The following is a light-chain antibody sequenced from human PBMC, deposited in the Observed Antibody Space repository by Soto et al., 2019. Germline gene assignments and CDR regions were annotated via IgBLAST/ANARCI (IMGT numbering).Light chain of an antibody. CDR2: GAS. CDR1: QSVSSSY. J-gene: IGKJ5*01. V-gene: IGKV3-15*01. Sequence: IVLTQSPGTLSLSPGERGTLSCRASQSVSSSYLAWYQQKPGQAPRLLIYGASTRATGIPARFSGSGSGTEFTLTISSLQSEDFAVYYCQQYNNWPLTFGQGTRLEIK. CDR3: QQYNNWPLT.